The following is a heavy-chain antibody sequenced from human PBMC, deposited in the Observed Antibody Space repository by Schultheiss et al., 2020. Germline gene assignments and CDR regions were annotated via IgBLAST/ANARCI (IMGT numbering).Heavy chain of an antibody. CDR1: GFTVGSSY. D-gene: IGHD6-13*01. J-gene: IGHJ5*02. CDR2: IYGGDRT. Sequence: GESLKISCAASGFTVGSSYMSWVRQAPGKGLEWVSVIYGGDRTNYADSVKGRFTISRHNSKNTLYLQMNRLRPEDTAVYYCARGPWAAGATGFDPWGQGTLVTVSS. V-gene: IGHV3-53*04. CDR3: ARGPWAAGATGFDP.